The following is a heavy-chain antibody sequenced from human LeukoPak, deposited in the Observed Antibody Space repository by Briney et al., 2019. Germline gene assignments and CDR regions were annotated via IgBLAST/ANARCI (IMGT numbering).Heavy chain of an antibody. J-gene: IGHJ4*02. V-gene: IGHV1-69*05. D-gene: IGHD3-22*01. Sequence: SVKVSCKASGGTFSSYAISWVRQAPGQGLEWMGGIIPIFGTANYAQKFQGRVTITTDESTSTAYMELSSLRSEDTAVYYCARGSQDSSGYYYVGFDYWGQGTLVTVST. CDR3: ARGSQDSSGYYYVGFDY. CDR2: IIPIFGTA. CDR1: GGTFSSYA.